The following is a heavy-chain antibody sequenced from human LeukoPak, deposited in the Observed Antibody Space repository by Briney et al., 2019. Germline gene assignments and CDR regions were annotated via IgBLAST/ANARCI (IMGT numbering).Heavy chain of an antibody. CDR3: ARVAYGDSFDI. CDR2: IGPAGDT. Sequence: PGGSQRLSCAASGFTFSAYDMHWVRQAPGKSLEWVSGIGPAGDTYYSASVKGRFTISRQSGKSSLYLQMNSLRAGDTAAYYRARVAYGDSFDIWGHGTMVTVSS. D-gene: IGHD4-17*01. V-gene: IGHV3-13*01. J-gene: IGHJ3*02. CDR1: GFTFSAYD.